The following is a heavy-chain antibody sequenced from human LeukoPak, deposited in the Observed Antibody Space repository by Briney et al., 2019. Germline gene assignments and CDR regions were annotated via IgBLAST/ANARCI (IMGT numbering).Heavy chain of an antibody. V-gene: IGHV5-51*01. CDR1: GTIFTNYW. CDR2: IYPGDSDS. D-gene: IGHD5-24*01. CDR3: ARHGVEGYNGAFHI. J-gene: IGHJ3*02. Sequence: GASPQISCQGSGTIFTNYWIGWVRQLPGKGLEWMGIIYPGDSDSRYSPSFQGHVTISADKCISTAYLQSSSLKASDTAMYYCARHGVEGYNGAFHIWGQGTMVTVSS.